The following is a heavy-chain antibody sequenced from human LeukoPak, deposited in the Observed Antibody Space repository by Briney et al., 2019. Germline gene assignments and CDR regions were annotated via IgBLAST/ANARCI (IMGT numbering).Heavy chain of an antibody. D-gene: IGHD3-16*02. V-gene: IGHV1-2*02. CDR1: GYTFTGYY. CDR3: ARVFRPSTGQTPYVIGNWFDP. J-gene: IGHJ5*02. CDR2: INPNSGGT. Sequence: VASVKVSCKASGYTFTGYYMHWVRQAPGQGLEWMGWINPNSGGTNYAQKFQGRVTMTRDTSISTAYMELSRLRSDDTAVYYCARVFRPSTGQTPYVIGNWFDPWGQGTLVTVSS.